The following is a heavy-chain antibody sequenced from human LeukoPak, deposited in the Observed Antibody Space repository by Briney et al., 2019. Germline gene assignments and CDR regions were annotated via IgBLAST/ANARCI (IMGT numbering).Heavy chain of an antibody. J-gene: IGHJ4*02. V-gene: IGHV3-21*01. Sequence: NSGGSLRLSCAASGFTFSSYSMNWVRQAPGKGLEWVSSISSSSSYIYYADSVKGRFTMSRDNAKNSLYLQMNSLRAEDTAVYYCARVTEAPYYFDYWGQGTLVTVSS. CDR3: ARVTEAPYYFDY. CDR2: ISSSSSYI. CDR1: GFTFSSYS.